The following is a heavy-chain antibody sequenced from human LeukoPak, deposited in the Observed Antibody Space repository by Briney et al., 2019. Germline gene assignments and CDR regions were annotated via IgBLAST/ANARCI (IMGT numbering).Heavy chain of an antibody. CDR2: INPNSGGT. D-gene: IGHD6-13*01. J-gene: IGHJ1*01. Sequence: ASVKVSCEASGYTFTGYYIHWVRQAPGQGLEWMGWINPNSGGTNYVQKFQGRVSMTRGTSISTAYMELSRLRSDDTAVHYCARSTSSNSYEYFEYWGQGTLVTVSS. CDR3: ARSTSSNSYEYFEY. V-gene: IGHV1-2*02. CDR1: GYTFTGYY.